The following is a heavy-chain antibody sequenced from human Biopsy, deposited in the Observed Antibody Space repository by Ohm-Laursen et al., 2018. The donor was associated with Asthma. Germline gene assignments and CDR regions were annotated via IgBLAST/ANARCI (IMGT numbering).Heavy chain of an antibody. Sequence: SLRLSCTASGFSVSSNYMSWVRQAPEKGLEWVSVIYSGGSTYYADSVKGRFTISRDNSKNTLYLQMNSLRAEDTAVYYCARDPAGYYYFDYWGQGTLVTVSS. V-gene: IGHV3-53*01. D-gene: IGHD3-22*01. J-gene: IGHJ4*02. CDR2: IYSGGST. CDR3: ARDPAGYYYFDY. CDR1: GFSVSSNY.